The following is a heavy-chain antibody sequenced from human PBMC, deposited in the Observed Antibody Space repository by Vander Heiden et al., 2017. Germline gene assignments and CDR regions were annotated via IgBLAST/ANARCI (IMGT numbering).Heavy chain of an antibody. V-gene: IGHV1-8*01. Sequence: QVQLMQSGAEVKKPGASVTVSCKASGYNFTSYDIHCVRQATGQGLEWMGWMNPNSGNTGYAQKFQGRVTMTRNTSISTAYMELSSLRSEDTAVYYCARVNLGNTEDWGQGTLVTVSS. J-gene: IGHJ4*02. CDR2: MNPNSGNT. D-gene: IGHD3-16*01. CDR1: GYNFTSYD. CDR3: ARVNLGNTED.